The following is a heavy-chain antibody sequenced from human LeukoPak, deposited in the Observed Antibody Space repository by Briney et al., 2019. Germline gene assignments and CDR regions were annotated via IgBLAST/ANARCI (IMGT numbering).Heavy chain of an antibody. CDR1: GGSIKNYY. D-gene: IGHD3-10*01. Sequence: SETLSLTCTVSGGSIKNYYWTWIRQPPGKGLEWIGYIYYSGSTSSNPSLKSRVTISVDTSKNQFSLRLKYVTAADTAVYYCARDVPRGTGYMDVWGNGTTVTVSS. V-gene: IGHV4-59*01. CDR2: IYYSGST. CDR3: ARDVPRGTGYMDV. J-gene: IGHJ6*03.